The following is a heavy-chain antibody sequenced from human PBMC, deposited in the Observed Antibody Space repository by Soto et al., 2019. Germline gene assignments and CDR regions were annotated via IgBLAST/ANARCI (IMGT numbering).Heavy chain of an antibody. D-gene: IGHD1-26*01. CDR2: MYYSGST. Sequence: SETLSLTCTVSGCSISSDDYYWSWIRQPPGKGLEWIAYMYYSGSTYYDPSLKSRVAISVDTSKNQFSLKLSSVTAADTAVYYCARGEGYALDVWGQGTTVTVSS. CDR3: ARGEGYALDV. CDR1: GCSISSDDYY. J-gene: IGHJ6*02. V-gene: IGHV4-30-4*01.